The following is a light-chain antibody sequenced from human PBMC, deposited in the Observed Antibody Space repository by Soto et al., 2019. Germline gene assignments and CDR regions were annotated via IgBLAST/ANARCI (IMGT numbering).Light chain of an antibody. Sequence: DIQMTQFPSTLSSSVLRRVTITCRASQSISSWLAWDQQKPGKAPKILIYAASTLQSGVPSRFSGSGSGTDFTLTISSLQPEDFATYYCQKLNSYPITFGQGTRLEIK. CDR3: QKLNSYPIT. J-gene: IGKJ5*01. CDR2: AAS. CDR1: QSISSW. V-gene: IGKV1-5*01.